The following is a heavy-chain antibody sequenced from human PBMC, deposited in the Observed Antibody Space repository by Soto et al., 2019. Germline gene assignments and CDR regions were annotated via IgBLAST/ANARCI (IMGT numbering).Heavy chain of an antibody. J-gene: IGHJ6*02. V-gene: IGHV1-46*01. D-gene: IGHD3-22*01. CDR3: ARVGYSSTGTTLHFHGLDV. CDR2: IYPRGGST. Sequence: ASVKVSCKTSGYNFTSHYIHWVRQAPGQRLESMGIIYPRGGSTIYAQKFQGKVTMARDTSTHTLYMELSSLRSEDTAIYYCARVGYSSTGTTLHFHGLDVWGQGTTVTVSS. CDR1: GYNFTSHY.